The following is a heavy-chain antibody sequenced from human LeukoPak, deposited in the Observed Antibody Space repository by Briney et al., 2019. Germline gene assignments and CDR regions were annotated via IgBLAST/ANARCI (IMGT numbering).Heavy chain of an antibody. CDR2: ISYDGSAK. D-gene: IGHD2-2*02. V-gene: IGHV3-30*18. CDR3: AKEGYMVYYFDY. CDR1: GFNFRRTG. J-gene: IGHJ4*02. Sequence: PGGSLRLSCASSGFNFRRTGMHWVRQAPGKGLEWVAFISYDGSAKYYADSVKGRFTISRDNSKDMLNLQMNSLRAEDTAVYYCAKEGYMVYYFDYWGQGTLVTVSS.